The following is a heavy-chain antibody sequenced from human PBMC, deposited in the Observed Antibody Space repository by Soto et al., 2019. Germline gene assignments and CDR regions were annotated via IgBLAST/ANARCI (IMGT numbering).Heavy chain of an antibody. J-gene: IGHJ5*02. CDR1: GFTFSSYA. CDR2: ISYDGSNK. D-gene: IGHD3-22*01. Sequence: SLRLSCAASGFTFSSYAMHWVRQAPGKGLEWVAVISYDGSNKYYADSVKGRFTISRDNSKNTLYLQMNSLRTEDTAVYYCAKLRTNYYAPGDWFDPWGQGTLVTVSS. CDR3: AKLRTNYYAPGDWFDP. V-gene: IGHV3-30-3*02.